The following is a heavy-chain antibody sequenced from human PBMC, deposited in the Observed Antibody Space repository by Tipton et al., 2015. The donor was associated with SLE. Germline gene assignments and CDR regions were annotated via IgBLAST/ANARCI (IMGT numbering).Heavy chain of an antibody. CDR3: ARDGDGDYLVGFDL. CDR1: GGSISSSSYY. Sequence: TLSLTCTVSGGSISSSSYYWGWIRQPPGKGLEWIGSISYSGSTYYNPSLKSRVTISVDTSKNQFSLKLSSVTAADTAVYYCARDGDGDYLVGFDLWGRGTLVTVSS. J-gene: IGHJ2*01. CDR2: ISYSGST. V-gene: IGHV4-39*07. D-gene: IGHD4-17*01.